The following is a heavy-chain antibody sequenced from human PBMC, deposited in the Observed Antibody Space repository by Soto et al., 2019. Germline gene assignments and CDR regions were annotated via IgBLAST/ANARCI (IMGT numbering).Heavy chain of an antibody. J-gene: IGHJ3*01. D-gene: IGHD3-16*01. V-gene: IGHV3-30*03. CDR2: LSFNGLSQ. CDR3: ARGGRGLRGAFDV. CDR1: GFTFSSFA. Sequence: QELLVESGGGVVQPGMSLRLSCAASGFTFSSFAMHWVRQAPGKGLEWVSVLSFNGLSQFYPDSISGRFTISRDNSKNTLYLQLDSLRPDDTAVYYCARGGRGLRGAFDVWGQGTEVSVS.